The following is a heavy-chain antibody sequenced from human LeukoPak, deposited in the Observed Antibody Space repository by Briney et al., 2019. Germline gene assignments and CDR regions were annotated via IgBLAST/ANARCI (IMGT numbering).Heavy chain of an antibody. J-gene: IGHJ4*02. CDR1: GFTFSSYA. CDR3: AQRGRGAAAAFDY. V-gene: IGHV3-23*01. CDR2: ISGSGGST. Sequence: GGSLRLSCAASGFTFSSYAMSWVRQAPGKGLEWVSAISGSGGSTYYADSVKGRFTISRDNSKNTLYLQMNSLRAEDTAVYDCAQRGRGAAAAFDYWGQGTLVTVSS. D-gene: IGHD6-13*01.